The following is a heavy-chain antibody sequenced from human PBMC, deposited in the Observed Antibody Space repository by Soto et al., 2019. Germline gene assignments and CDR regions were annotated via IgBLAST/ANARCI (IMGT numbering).Heavy chain of an antibody. J-gene: IGHJ6*02. Sequence: QVQLVQSGAEVKKPGSSVKVSCKASGGTFSSYAISWVRQAPGQGLEWMGGIIPIFGTASYAQKFQGRVTITADESTSTAYRVLSSLRSDDTAVYYCARAASQYFYYYGMDVWGQGTTVTVSS. CDR2: IIPIFGTA. V-gene: IGHV1-69*01. CDR1: GGTFSSYA. CDR3: ARAASQYFYYYGMDV.